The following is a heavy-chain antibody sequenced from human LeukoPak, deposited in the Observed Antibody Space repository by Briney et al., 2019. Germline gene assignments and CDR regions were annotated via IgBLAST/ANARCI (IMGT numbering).Heavy chain of an antibody. V-gene: IGHV4-4*07. D-gene: IGHD6-13*01. CDR1: GGSISSYY. CDR3: ARDSRIGAAGTGFDY. J-gene: IGHJ4*02. CDR2: IYASGIT. Sequence: PSETPSLTCTVSGGSISSYYWSWIRQPAGKGLEWIGRIYASGITNYNPSLKSRVNMSVDRSKNQFSLKLSSVTAADTAVYYCARDSRIGAAGTGFDYWGQGTLVTVSS.